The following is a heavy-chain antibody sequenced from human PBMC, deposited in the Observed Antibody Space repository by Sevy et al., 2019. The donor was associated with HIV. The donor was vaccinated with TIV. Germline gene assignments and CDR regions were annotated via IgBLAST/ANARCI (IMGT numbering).Heavy chain of an antibody. J-gene: IGHJ6*02. V-gene: IGHV3-7*01. Sequence: GGSLRLSCAASGFTFSSYWMSWVRQAPGKGLEWVANIKQDGSGKYYVDSVKGRFTISRDNAKNSLYLQMNSLRAEDTAVEYCGADPGDNWGYYGMDVWGQGTTVTVSS. CDR2: IKQDGSGK. CDR1: GFTFSSYW. D-gene: IGHD3-16*01. CDR3: GADPGDNWGYYGMDV.